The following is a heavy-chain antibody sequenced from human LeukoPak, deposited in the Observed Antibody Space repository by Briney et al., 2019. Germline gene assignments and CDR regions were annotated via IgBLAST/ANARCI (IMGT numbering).Heavy chain of an antibody. CDR1: GYTFTSYD. D-gene: IGHD3-22*01. J-gene: IGHJ4*02. CDR2: MNPNSGNT. CDR3: ARLYYDSSGYYSRVDY. Sequence: ASVKVSCKASGYTFTSYDINWVRQATGQGLEWMGWMNPNSGNTGYAQKFQGRVTMTRNTSISTAYMELSSLRSEDTAVYYCARLYYDSSGYYSRVDYWGQGTLVTVSS. V-gene: IGHV1-8*02.